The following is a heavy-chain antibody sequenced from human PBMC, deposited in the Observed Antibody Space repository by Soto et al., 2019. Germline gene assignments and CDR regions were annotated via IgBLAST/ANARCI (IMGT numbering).Heavy chain of an antibody. J-gene: IGHJ3*02. Sequence: QVQLQESGPGLVKPSETLSLTCTVSGGSISSYYWSWIRQPPGKGLEWIGYIYYSGSTNYNPSLKSRVTISVDTSKNQSSLKLSSVTAADTAVYYCARRGDWDDDAFDIWGQGTMVTVSS. D-gene: IGHD2-21*02. V-gene: IGHV4-59*08. CDR1: GGSISSYY. CDR3: ARRGDWDDDAFDI. CDR2: IYYSGST.